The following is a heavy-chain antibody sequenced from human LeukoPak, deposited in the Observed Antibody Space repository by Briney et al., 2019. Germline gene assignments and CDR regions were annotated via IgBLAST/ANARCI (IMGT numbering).Heavy chain of an antibody. CDR2: ISSSSSYI. Sequence: GGSLRLSCAASGFTFSSYSMNRVRQAPGKGLEWVSSISSSSSYIYYADSVKGRFTISRDNAKNSLYLQMNSLRAEDTAVYYCARDSPGGTTNWFDPWGQGTLVTVSS. CDR1: GFTFSSYS. J-gene: IGHJ5*02. V-gene: IGHV3-21*01. CDR3: ARDSPGGTTNWFDP. D-gene: IGHD3-16*01.